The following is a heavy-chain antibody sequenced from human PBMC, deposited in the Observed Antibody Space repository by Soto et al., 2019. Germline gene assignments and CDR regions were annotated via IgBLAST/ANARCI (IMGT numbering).Heavy chain of an antibody. J-gene: IGHJ4*02. D-gene: IGHD6-13*01. CDR1: GYTFTNYG. V-gene: IGHV1-18*01. CDR3: VRDRVAEAGPFDY. CDR2: ISAYNGNR. Sequence: QVQLLQSGAEVKKPGASVKLSCKTSGYTFTNYGVTWVRQAPGQGLEWMGWISAYNGNRDYAQKFQGRVSMTTDTSTGTAYMELTSLRSDDTAVYYCVRDRVAEAGPFDYWGQGTLVTVSS.